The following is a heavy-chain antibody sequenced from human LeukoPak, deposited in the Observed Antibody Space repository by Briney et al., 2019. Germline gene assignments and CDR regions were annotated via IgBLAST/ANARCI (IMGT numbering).Heavy chain of an antibody. Sequence: GRSLRLSCAASGFTFSSYGMHWVRQAPGKGQEWVAVISYDGSNKYYADSVKGRFTISRDNSKNTLYLQMNSLRAEDTAVYYCAKAVQQWLALDYWGQGTLVTVSS. V-gene: IGHV3-30*18. D-gene: IGHD6-19*01. CDR3: AKAVQQWLALDY. J-gene: IGHJ4*02. CDR2: ISYDGSNK. CDR1: GFTFSSYG.